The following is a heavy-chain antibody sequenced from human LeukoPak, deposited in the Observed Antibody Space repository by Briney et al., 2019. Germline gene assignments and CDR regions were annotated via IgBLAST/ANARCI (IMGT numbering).Heavy chain of an antibody. V-gene: IGHV3-21*01. CDR1: GFTFSSYS. CDR2: ISSSSSYI. Sequence: GGSLRLSCAASGFTFSSYSMNWVRQAPGKGLEWVSSISSSSSYIYYADSVKGRFTISRDNAKNSLYLQMNSLRAEDTAVYYCARDRRVAVAGTSDYWGQGTLVTVSS. J-gene: IGHJ4*02. D-gene: IGHD6-19*01. CDR3: ARDRRVAVAGTSDY.